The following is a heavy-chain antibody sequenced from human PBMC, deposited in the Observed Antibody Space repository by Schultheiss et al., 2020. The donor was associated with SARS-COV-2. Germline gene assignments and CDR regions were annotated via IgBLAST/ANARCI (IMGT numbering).Heavy chain of an antibody. D-gene: IGHD4-17*01. Sequence: GGSLRLSCAASEFTFSSHMMHWVRQAPGKGLEWVSRINSDGSSTRYADSVKGRFTISRDNAKNTLYLQMNSLRAEDTALYYCATGSHDFGDQYFDYWGQGTLVTVSS. CDR3: ATGSHDFGDQYFDY. CDR1: EFTFSSHM. CDR2: INSDGSST. V-gene: IGHV3-74*01. J-gene: IGHJ4*02.